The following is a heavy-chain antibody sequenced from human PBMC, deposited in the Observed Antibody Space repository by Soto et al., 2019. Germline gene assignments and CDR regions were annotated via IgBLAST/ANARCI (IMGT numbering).Heavy chain of an antibody. D-gene: IGHD2-21*02. CDR1: GVTFSSYW. V-gene: IGHV3-74*01. CDR2: INSDGSST. J-gene: IGHJ4*02. Sequence: PGGSLRLSCAASGVTFSSYWMHWVRQAPGKGLVWVSRINSDGSSTSYADSVKGRFTISRDNAKNTLYLQMNSLRAEDTAVYYCARPRPYCGGDCPDSWGQGTLVTVSS. CDR3: ARPRPYCGGDCPDS.